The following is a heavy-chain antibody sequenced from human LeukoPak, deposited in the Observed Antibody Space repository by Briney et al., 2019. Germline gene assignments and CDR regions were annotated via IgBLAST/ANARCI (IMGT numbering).Heavy chain of an antibody. Sequence: ASVKVSCKASGYTFTSYDINWVRQATGQGLEWMGWMNPNSGNTGYAQKFQGRVTMTRNTSISTAYMELSSLRSEDTAVYYCARGGKIVVVAATRYNWFDPWGQGTLVTVS. J-gene: IGHJ5*02. D-gene: IGHD2-15*01. CDR2: MNPNSGNT. CDR3: ARGGKIVVVAATRYNWFDP. V-gene: IGHV1-8*01. CDR1: GYTFTSYD.